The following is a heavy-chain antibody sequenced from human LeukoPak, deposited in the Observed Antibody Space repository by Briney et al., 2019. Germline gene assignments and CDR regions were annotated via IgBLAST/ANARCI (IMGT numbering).Heavy chain of an antibody. Sequence: GGSLRLSCAGSGFTFSAFAMSWVRQAPGRGLEWVSTITKNGDTAYYEDSVKGRFTISRDNSKNTLYLEMNSLRAEDTAVYYCATGVTIFGVVIDYWGQGALVTVSS. V-gene: IGHV3-23*01. D-gene: IGHD3-3*01. CDR2: ITKNGDTA. CDR3: ATGVTIFGVVIDY. CDR1: GFTFSAFA. J-gene: IGHJ4*02.